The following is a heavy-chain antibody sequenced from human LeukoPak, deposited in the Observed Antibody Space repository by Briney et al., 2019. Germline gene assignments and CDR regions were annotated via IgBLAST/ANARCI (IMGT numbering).Heavy chain of an antibody. CDR2: ISGSGSTI. CDR3: ARIHPYYYGSGSYLMGYYYFGMDV. D-gene: IGHD3-10*01. V-gene: IGHV3-48*03. J-gene: IGHJ6*02. Sequence: GGSLRLSCAASGFTFSSYAMNWVRQAPGKGLEWVSYISGSGSTIYYADSVEGRFTVSRDSGKNSLYLQMNSLRVEDTALYYCARIHPYYYGSGSYLMGYYYFGMDVWGQGTTVTVSS. CDR1: GFTFSSYA.